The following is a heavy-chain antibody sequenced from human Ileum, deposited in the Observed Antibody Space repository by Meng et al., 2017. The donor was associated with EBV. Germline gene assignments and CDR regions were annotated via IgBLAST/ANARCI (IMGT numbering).Heavy chain of an antibody. V-gene: IGHV4-34*01. Sequence: QVQPQQWCVGLLNTSETLSLTCAVYGGSFSGYYWTWIRQPPGKGLEWIGEINHSGSTNYNPSLKSRVTISVDKNQFSLKLSSVTAADTAVYYCARGFYTYGSSCFDYWGQGTLVTVSS. CDR2: INHSGST. J-gene: IGHJ4*02. D-gene: IGHD6-13*01. CDR3: ARGFYTYGSSCFDY. CDR1: GGSFSGYY.